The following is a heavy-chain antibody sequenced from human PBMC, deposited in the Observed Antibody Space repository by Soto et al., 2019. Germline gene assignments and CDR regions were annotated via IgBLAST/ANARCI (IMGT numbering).Heavy chain of an antibody. V-gene: IGHV1-18*01. D-gene: IGHD3-16*02. J-gene: IGHJ3*02. CDR3: ARAEGDYIWGSYQDAFDI. CDR1: GYTFTSCG. CDR2: ISAYNGNT. Sequence: GAAVKVSCKASGYTFTSCGINWVRQALVQGLEWMGWISAYNGNTNYAQKLQGRVTMTTDTSTSTAYMELRSLRSDDTAVYYCARAEGDYIWGSYQDAFDIWGQGTMVTVSS.